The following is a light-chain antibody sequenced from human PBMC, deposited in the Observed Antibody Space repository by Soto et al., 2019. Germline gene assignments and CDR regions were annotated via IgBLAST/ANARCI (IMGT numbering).Light chain of an antibody. CDR1: QGISSW. V-gene: IGKV1-12*01. J-gene: IGKJ2*01. CDR3: QQANSFPYT. Sequence: DIQMTQSPSSVSASVGDRVTITCRSSQGISSWLAWYQQKPGKAPTLLIYAASSLRRGVPSRFSARGSGPNFALTITSLQPEDFATYYCQQANSFPYTFGQGTKVDIK. CDR2: AAS.